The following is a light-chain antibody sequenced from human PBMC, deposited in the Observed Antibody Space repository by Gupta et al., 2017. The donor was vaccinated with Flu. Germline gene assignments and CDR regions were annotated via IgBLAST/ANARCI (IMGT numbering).Light chain of an antibody. Sequence: QSVLTQPPSASWTPGLTVTISCSGSSSSIGSNYVFWYQQLPGTAPKLLIYRNNQRPSGVPDRFSGSKSGTSASLAISGLRSEDEADYYCATWDDSLSGWVFGGGTKLTVL. CDR1: SSSIGSNY. CDR2: RNN. CDR3: ATWDDSLSGWV. V-gene: IGLV1-47*01. J-gene: IGLJ3*02.